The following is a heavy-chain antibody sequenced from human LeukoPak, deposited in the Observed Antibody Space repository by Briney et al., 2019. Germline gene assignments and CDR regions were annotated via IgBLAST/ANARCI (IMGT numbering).Heavy chain of an antibody. CDR1: GFTFSSYS. CDR3: ARDLRVGDFWSN. CDR2: ISSSSSYI. J-gene: IGHJ4*02. V-gene: IGHV3-21*01. Sequence: GGSLRLSCAASGFTFSSYSMNWVRQAPGKGLEWVSSISSSSSYIYYADSVKGRFTISRDNAKNSLYLQMNSLRAEDTAMYYCARDLRVGDFWSNWGQGTLVTVSS. D-gene: IGHD3-3*01.